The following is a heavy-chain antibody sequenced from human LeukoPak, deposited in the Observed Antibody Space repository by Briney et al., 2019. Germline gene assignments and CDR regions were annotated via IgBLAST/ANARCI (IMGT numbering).Heavy chain of an antibody. V-gene: IGHV4-30-2*01. CDR3: ARDANYDSSGYRAFDI. CDR2: IYHSGST. Sequence: SQTLSLTCAVSGGSISSGGYSWSWIRQPPGKGLEWIGYIYHSGSTYYNPSLKSRVTISVDRSKNQFSLKLRSVTAADTAVYYCARDANYDSSGYRAFDIWGQGTRVTVSS. D-gene: IGHD3-22*01. CDR1: GGSISSGGYS. J-gene: IGHJ3*02.